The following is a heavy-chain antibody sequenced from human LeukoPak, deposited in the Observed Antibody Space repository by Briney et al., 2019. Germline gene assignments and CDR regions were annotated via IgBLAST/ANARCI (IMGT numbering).Heavy chain of an antibody. CDR3: ARHSATGTESPFDP. J-gene: IGHJ5*02. Sequence: WIRQPPGKGLEWMGIIYPGDSDTRYSPSFQGQVTISADKSISTAYLQWSSLKASDTAMYYCARHSATGTESPFDPWGQGTLVTVSS. CDR2: IYPGDSDT. V-gene: IGHV5-51*01. D-gene: IGHD1-7*01.